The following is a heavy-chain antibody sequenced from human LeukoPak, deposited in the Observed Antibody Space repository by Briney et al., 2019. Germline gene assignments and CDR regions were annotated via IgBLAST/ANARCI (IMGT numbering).Heavy chain of an antibody. D-gene: IGHD3-3*01. CDR2: IYSGGST. CDR1: GFTVSSNY. Sequence: PGGSLRLSCAASGFTVSSNYMSWVRQAPGKGLEWVSVIYSGGSTYYADSVKGRFTISRDNSKNTLYLQMNSLRAEDTAVYYCARDGPIFFEWYYYYYMDVWGKGTTVTVSS. V-gene: IGHV3-66*01. J-gene: IGHJ6*03. CDR3: ARDGPIFFEWYYYYYMDV.